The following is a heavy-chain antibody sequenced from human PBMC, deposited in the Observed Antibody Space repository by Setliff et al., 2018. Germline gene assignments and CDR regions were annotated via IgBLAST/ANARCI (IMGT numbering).Heavy chain of an antibody. Sequence: PSETLSLTCTVSGVSVASHYWSWIRQAPGTGLEWIAYVHDNGETNQNPSLKSRVTISVDTSKNQFSLKMTSVTAAGTAIYYCARGSTGIYDPWGQGILVTVSS. CDR2: VHDNGET. D-gene: IGHD1-1*01. CDR1: GVSVASHY. V-gene: IGHV4-59*02. J-gene: IGHJ5*02. CDR3: ARGSTGIYDP.